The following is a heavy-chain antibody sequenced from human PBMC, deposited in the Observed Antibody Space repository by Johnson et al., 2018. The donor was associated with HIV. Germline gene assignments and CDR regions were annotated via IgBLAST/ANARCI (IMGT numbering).Heavy chain of an antibody. CDR3: AREGSGIAGGGAFDI. CDR2: TNWNGANT. D-gene: IGHD1-26*01. Sequence: VQLVESGGGLIQPGGSLRLSCAASGFTVSSNYMSWVRQAPGKGLEWVCDTNWNGANTAYADSVKGRFTISRDNAKNTLYLQMNSLRAEDTAVYYCAREGSGIAGGGAFDIWGQGTMVTVSS. CDR1: GFTVSSNY. V-gene: IGHV3-53*01. J-gene: IGHJ3*02.